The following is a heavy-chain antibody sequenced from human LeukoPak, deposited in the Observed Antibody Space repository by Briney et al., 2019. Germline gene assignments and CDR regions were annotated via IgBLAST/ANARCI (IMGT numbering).Heavy chain of an antibody. CDR1: GDSVSSNSDA. D-gene: IGHD1-26*01. CDR2: TYYRSKWYY. J-gene: IGHJ4*02. V-gene: IGHV6-1*01. Sequence: SQTLSLTCAISGDSVSSNSDAWNWIRQSPSRGLEWLGRTYYRSKWYYDYAVAVKSRISINPDTSKDQFSLQLSSVTPEDTAVYYCARDPVGGSTIFDYWGQGTLVTVSS. CDR3: ARDPVGGSTIFDY.